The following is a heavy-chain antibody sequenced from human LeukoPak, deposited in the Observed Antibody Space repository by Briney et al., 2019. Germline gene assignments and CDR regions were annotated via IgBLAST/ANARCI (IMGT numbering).Heavy chain of an antibody. CDR1: GYTFTSYG. V-gene: IGHV1-2*02. J-gene: IGHJ4*02. CDR3: ARAYVDTAMVTRY. Sequence: ASVKVSCKASGYTFTSYGINWVRQAPGQGLEWMGWINPNSGGTNYAQKFQGRVTMTRDTSISTAYMELSRLRSDDTAVYYCARAYVDTAMVTRYWGQGTLVTVSS. D-gene: IGHD5-18*01. CDR2: INPNSGGT.